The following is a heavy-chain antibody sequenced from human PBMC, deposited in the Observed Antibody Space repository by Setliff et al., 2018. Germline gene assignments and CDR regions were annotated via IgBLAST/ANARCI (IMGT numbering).Heavy chain of an antibody. V-gene: IGHV3-48*03. Sequence: PGGSLRLSCAASGFTFSNYDMNWVRQAPGKGLEWVSYIKSSGSSIYYADSVKGRFTISRDNAKNSLYLQMNSLRADDTAVYYCAKVGKWAPRQWVFDYFHHWGQGALVTVSS. D-gene: IGHD1-26*01. CDR3: AKVGKWAPRQWVFDYFHH. CDR2: IKSSGSSI. J-gene: IGHJ1*01. CDR1: GFTFSNYD.